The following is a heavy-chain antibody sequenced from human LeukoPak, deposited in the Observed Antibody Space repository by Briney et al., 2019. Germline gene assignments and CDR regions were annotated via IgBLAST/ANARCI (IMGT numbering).Heavy chain of an antibody. V-gene: IGHV4-30-4*08. D-gene: IGHD3-3*01. CDR3: ARTTRYYDFWSGYYFAEYFQH. CDR1: GGSISSGGYY. J-gene: IGHJ1*01. CDR2: IYYSGST. Sequence: SQTLSLTCTVSGGSISSGGYYWSWIRQHPGKGLEWIGYIYYSGSTYYNPSLKSRVTISVDTSKNQFSLKLGSVTAADTAVYYCARTTRYYDFWSGYYFAEYFQHWGQGTLVTVSS.